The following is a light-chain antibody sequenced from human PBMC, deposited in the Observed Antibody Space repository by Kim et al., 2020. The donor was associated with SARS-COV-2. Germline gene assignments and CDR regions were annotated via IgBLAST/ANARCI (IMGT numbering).Light chain of an antibody. CDR3: QSADSSGTYVV. CDR2: KDS. V-gene: IGLV3-25*03. Sequence: PGRTPRITCSGDALPKQYAYWYQQKPGQAPVLVIYKDSERPSGIPERFSGSSSETTVTLTISGVQAEDEADYYCQSADSSGTYVVFGGGTQLTVL. J-gene: IGLJ2*01. CDR1: ALPKQY.